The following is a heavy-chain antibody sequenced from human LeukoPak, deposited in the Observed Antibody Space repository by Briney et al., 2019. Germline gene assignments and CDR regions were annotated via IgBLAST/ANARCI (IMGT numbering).Heavy chain of an antibody. J-gene: IGHJ1*01. CDR1: GGTFSSFA. CDR2: IIPIFGTA. Sequence: SVKVSCKASGGTFSSFAISWVRQAPGQGLEWMGGIIPIFGTANYAQKFQGRVTITADESTSTAYMELSSLRSEDTAVYYCARWEEYCSGGSCYSWYFQHWGQGTLVTVSS. CDR3: ARWEEYCSGGSCYSWYFQH. V-gene: IGHV1-69*01. D-gene: IGHD2-15*01.